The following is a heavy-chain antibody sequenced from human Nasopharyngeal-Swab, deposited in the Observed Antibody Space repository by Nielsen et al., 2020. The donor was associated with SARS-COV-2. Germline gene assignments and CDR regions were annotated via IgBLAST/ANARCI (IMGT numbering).Heavy chain of an antibody. Sequence: GESLKISCAASGFTFSRYWMHWVRQVPGKGPVWVSRIDTDGSTTDHADSVRGRFTISRDNAKNTLYLQMNNLRAEDTALYYCARDVAGADSAWGQGTLVTVSS. CDR2: IDTDGSTT. D-gene: IGHD2-21*01. V-gene: IGHV3-74*01. CDR1: GFTFSRYW. CDR3: ARDVAGADSA. J-gene: IGHJ5*02.